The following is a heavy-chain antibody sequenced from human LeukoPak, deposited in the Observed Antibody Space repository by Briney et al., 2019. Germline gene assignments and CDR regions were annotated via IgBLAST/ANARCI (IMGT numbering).Heavy chain of an antibody. J-gene: IGHJ4*02. D-gene: IGHD6-19*01. CDR3: VRHSGWYFGY. V-gene: IGHV4-4*02. Sequence: PSETLSLTCAVSGGSITSANWWSWVRQSPGKGLEWIGEIYHTGNTNYNPSLNSRVSISLDTSKNQFSLRLTSVTAADTAVYYCVRHSGWYFGYWGQGTLVTVSS. CDR1: GGSITSANW. CDR2: IYHTGNT.